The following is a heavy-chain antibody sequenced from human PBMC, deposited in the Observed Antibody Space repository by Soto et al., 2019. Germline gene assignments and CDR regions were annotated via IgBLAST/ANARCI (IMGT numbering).Heavy chain of an antibody. J-gene: IGHJ5*02. CDR3: ARLVWGYCSGGSCYPNWFDP. Sequence: PSETLSLTCTVSGGSISRYYWSWIRQPPGKGLEWIGYIYYSGSTNYNPSLKSRVTISVDTSKNQFSLKLSSVTAADTAVYYCARLVWGYCSGGSCYPNWFDPWGQGTLDTVSS. V-gene: IGHV4-59*08. CDR1: GGSISRYY. D-gene: IGHD2-15*01. CDR2: IYYSGST.